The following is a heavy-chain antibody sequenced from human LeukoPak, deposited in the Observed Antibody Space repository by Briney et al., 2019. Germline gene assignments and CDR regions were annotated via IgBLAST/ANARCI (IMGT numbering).Heavy chain of an antibody. Sequence: GRSLKLACAPAGFTFSGSAMRWVRHASGKWLGWVGLIRSSTNNYATAYAASVRGRFTISRDGSKDTAYLQMNSLKTEDTAVYYCTGGSGWYSSDYWGQGTLSPSTQ. CDR2: IRSSTNNYAT. V-gene: IGHV3-73*01. J-gene: IGHJ4*02. CDR1: GFTFSGSA. D-gene: IGHD6-19*01. CDR3: TGGSGWYSSDY.